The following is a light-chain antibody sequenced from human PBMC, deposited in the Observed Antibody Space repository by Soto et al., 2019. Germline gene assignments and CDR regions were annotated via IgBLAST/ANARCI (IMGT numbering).Light chain of an antibody. CDR2: GAT. CDR1: QSVSSN. Sequence: EIVMTQSPATLSVSPGERATLSCRASQSVSSNLAWYQQKPGQAPRLLIYGATTGATGIPARFSGSGSGTEFTLTIRSLQSEDFAVYYCQQYNNWPQTFGQGTKVEIK. V-gene: IGKV3-15*01. CDR3: QQYNNWPQT. J-gene: IGKJ1*01.